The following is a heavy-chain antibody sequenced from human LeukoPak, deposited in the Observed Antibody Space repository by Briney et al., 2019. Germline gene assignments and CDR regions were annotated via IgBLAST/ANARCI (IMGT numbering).Heavy chain of an antibody. Sequence: SETLSLTCAVYGGSFSGYYWSWIRQPPGKGLEWIGEVNHSGSTNYNPSLKSRVTISVDTSKNQFSLKLSSVTAADTAVYYCARGVPGPRDYWGQGTLVTVSS. D-gene: IGHD6-6*01. CDR2: VNHSGST. CDR1: GGSFSGYY. V-gene: IGHV4-34*01. CDR3: ARGVPGPRDY. J-gene: IGHJ4*02.